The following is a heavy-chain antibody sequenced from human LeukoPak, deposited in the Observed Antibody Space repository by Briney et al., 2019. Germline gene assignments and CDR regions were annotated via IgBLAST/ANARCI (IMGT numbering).Heavy chain of an antibody. CDR2: INPNSGGT. D-gene: IGHD3-3*01. Sequence: ASVKVSCKASGYTFTGYYMHWVRQAPGQGLEWMGWINPNSGGTNYAQKFQGRVTMTRDTSISTAYMELSRLRSDDTAVYYCARSDVLRAAYYYYYMDVWDKGTTVTVSS. CDR3: ARSDVLRAAYYYYYMDV. J-gene: IGHJ6*03. V-gene: IGHV1-2*02. CDR1: GYTFTGYY.